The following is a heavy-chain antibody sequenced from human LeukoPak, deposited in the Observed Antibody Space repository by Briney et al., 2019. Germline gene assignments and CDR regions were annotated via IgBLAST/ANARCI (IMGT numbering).Heavy chain of an antibody. CDR2: IYYSGST. CDR3: ARDTYYCSSTSCPYYYYYYMDV. Sequence: SETLSLTCTVSGGSISSYYWSWIRQPPGKGLEWIGYIYYSGSTNYNPSLKSRVTISVDTSKNQFSLELSSVSAADTAVYYCARDTYYCSSTSCPYYYYYYMDVWGKGTTVTVSS. J-gene: IGHJ6*03. D-gene: IGHD2-2*01. V-gene: IGHV4-59*01. CDR1: GGSISSYY.